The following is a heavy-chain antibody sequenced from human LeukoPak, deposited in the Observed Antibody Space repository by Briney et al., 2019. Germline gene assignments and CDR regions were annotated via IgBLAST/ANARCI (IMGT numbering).Heavy chain of an antibody. J-gene: IGHJ4*02. V-gene: IGHV3-23*01. D-gene: IGHD3-10*01. CDR1: GFTFSSYA. CDR2: ISGSGGST. CDR3: AKDRHMVRGVINY. Sequence: GGSLRLSCATSGFTFSSYAMSWVRQAPGKGLEWVSAISGSGGSTYYADSVKGRFTISRDNSKNTLYLQMNSLRAEDTAVYYCAKDRHMVRGVINYWGQGTLVTVSS.